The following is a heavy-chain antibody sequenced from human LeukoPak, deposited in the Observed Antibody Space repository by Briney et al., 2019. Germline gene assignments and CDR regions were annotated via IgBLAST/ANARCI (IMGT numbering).Heavy chain of an antibody. D-gene: IGHD2-21*02. CDR1: GYTFTGYH. V-gene: IGHV1-2*02. CDR3: ARVVTATYYYYGMDV. J-gene: IGHJ6*02. Sequence: ASVKVSCKASGYTFTGYHMHWVRQAPGQGLEWMGWINPNSGGTNYAQKFQGRVTMTRDTSISTAYMELSRLRSDDTAVYYCARVVTATYYYYGMDVWGQGTTVTVSS. CDR2: INPNSGGT.